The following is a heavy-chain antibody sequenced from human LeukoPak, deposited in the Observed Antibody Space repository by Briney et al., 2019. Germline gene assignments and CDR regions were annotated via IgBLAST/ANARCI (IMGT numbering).Heavy chain of an antibody. CDR1: GFTFSSYW. D-gene: IGHD4-17*01. Sequence: GDSLRLSRAASGFTFSSYWMNWVRQAPGKGLEWVANIKQDGSEKYYVDSVKGRFTITRDNAKNSLYLQMNSLRAEDTAVYYCARERYDAFDIWGQGTMVTVSS. J-gene: IGHJ3*02. CDR2: IKQDGSEK. CDR3: ARERYDAFDI. V-gene: IGHV3-7*04.